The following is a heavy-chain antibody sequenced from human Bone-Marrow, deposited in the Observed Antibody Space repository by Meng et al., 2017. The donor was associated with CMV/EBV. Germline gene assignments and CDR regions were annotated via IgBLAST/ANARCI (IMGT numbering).Heavy chain of an antibody. CDR2: ISAYTGNT. Sequence: ASVKVSCKASGYTFTSYDINWVRQATGQGLEWMGWISAYTGNTNFGQKFQGRVTLTRDTSTSTAYMEVRSLTSDDTAVYYCARGSIYYGLDVWGQGTTVTVSS. CDR1: GYTFTSYD. J-gene: IGHJ6*02. CDR3: ARGSIYYGLDV. V-gene: IGHV1-18*01.